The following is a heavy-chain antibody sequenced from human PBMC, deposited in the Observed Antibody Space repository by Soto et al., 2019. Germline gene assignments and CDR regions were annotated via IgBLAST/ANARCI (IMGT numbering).Heavy chain of an antibody. D-gene: IGHD3-3*01. CDR2: ISGSGGST. Sequence: GGFLRLSCAASGFTFSSYAMSWVRQAPGKGLEWVSAISGSGGSTYYADSVKGRFTISRDNSKNTLYLQMNSLRAEDTAVYYCAKTSIFGVVIPLDYWGQGTLVTVSS. J-gene: IGHJ4*02. CDR3: AKTSIFGVVIPLDY. V-gene: IGHV3-23*01. CDR1: GFTFSSYA.